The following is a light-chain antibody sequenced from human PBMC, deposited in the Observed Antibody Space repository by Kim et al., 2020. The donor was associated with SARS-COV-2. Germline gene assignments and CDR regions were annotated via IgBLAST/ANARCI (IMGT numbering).Light chain of an antibody. CDR3: QSYDSSLSGVV. CDR1: SSNIGAGYD. CDR2: GNS. V-gene: IGLV1-40*01. Sequence: QRVTISRTGGSSNIGAGYDVHWFQQLPGTAPKLLIYGNSNRPSGVPDRFSGSKSGTSASLAITGLQAEDEADYYCQSYDSSLSGVVFGGGTQLTVL. J-gene: IGLJ2*01.